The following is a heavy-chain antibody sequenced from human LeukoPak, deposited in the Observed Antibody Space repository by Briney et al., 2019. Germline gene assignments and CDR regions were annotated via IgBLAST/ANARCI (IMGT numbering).Heavy chain of an antibody. Sequence: SETLSLTCTVSGGSISSGGYYWRWIRQPPGKGLEWIGYIYHSGSTYYNPSLKSRVTISVDRSKNQFSLKLSSVTAADTAVYYCARVRGGPSDYWGQGTLVTVSS. D-gene: IGHD2-15*01. CDR3: ARVRGGPSDY. CDR2: IYHSGST. V-gene: IGHV4-30-2*01. J-gene: IGHJ4*02. CDR1: GGSISSGGYY.